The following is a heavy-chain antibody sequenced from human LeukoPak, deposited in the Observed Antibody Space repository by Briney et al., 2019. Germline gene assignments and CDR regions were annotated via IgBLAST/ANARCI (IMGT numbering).Heavy chain of an antibody. V-gene: IGHV4-59*08. CDR3: ARHYPVVITTSHFDY. D-gene: IGHD3-22*01. J-gene: IGHJ4*02. CDR2: IYYSGST. Sequence: SETLSLTCTGSGGSISSYYWSWIRQPPGKGLEWIGYIYYSGSTNYNPSLKSRVTISVDTSRNQFSLKLSSVTAADTAVYYCARHYPVVITTSHFDYWGQGTLVTVSS. CDR1: GGSISSYY.